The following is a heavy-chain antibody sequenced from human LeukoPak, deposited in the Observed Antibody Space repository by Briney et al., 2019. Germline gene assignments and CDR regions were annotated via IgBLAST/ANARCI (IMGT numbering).Heavy chain of an antibody. CDR1: GYRFTSYW. D-gene: IGHD4-23*01. V-gene: IGHV5-51*01. J-gene: IGHJ4*02. CDR2: IYPGDSDT. Sequence: GESLQISCKGSGYRFTSYWIGWVRRLPGKGLEGMGIIYPGDSDTRYSPSFQGQVTISADKSISTAYLQWSSLKASDTAMYYCARLLAYGGNSGSFDYWGQGTLVTVSS. CDR3: ARLLAYGGNSGSFDY.